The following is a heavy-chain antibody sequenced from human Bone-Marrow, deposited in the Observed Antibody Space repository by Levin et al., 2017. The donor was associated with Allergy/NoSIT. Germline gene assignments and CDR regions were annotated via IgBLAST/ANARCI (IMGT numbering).Heavy chain of an antibody. CDR2: INPNSGGT. CDR3: ARDSAVAFIRYLEIDI. D-gene: IGHD3-9*01. J-gene: IGHJ3*02. Sequence: ASVKVSCKASGYTFTGYYMHWVRQAPGQGLEWMGRINPNSGGTNYAQKFQGRVTMTRDTSISTAYMELSRLRSDDTAVYYCARDSAVAFIRYLEIDIWGQGTMVTVSS. V-gene: IGHV1-2*06. CDR1: GYTFTGYY.